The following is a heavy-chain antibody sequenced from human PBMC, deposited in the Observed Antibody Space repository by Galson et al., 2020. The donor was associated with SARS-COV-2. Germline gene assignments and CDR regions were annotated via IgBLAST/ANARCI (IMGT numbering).Heavy chain of an antibody. V-gene: IGHV4-59*13. J-gene: IGHJ2*01. CDR3: ARGDGAYGSGSYYKPTPNWYFDL. D-gene: IGHD3-10*01. CDR1: GGSISSYY. Sequence: SETLSLTCTVSGGSISSYYWSWIRQPPGKGLEWIGYIYYSGSTNYNPSLKSRVTTSVDTSKNQFSLKLSSVTAADTAVYYCARGDGAYGSGSYYKPTPNWYFDLWGRGTLVTVSS. CDR2: IYYSGST.